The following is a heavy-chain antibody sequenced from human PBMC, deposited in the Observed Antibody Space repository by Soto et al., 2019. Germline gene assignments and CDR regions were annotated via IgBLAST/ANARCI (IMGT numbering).Heavy chain of an antibody. CDR3: ARWGCSGSNCNLNQRSFDL. D-gene: IGHD2-15*01. CDR1: GFIFNEYG. J-gene: IGHJ4*02. CDR2: IWYDGSNK. V-gene: IGHV3-33*01. Sequence: QVQLLESGGGVVQPGRSLRLSCAASGFIFNEYGMNWVRQAPGKGLEWVAVIWYDGSNKYYADSVKGRFTFSRDNSKNTMSVQMNSLRVEETAIYYCARWGCSGSNCNLNQRSFDLWGQGTLVTVSS.